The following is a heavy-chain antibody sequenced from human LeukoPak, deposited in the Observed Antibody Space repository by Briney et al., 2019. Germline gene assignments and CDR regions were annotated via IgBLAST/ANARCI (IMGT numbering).Heavy chain of an antibody. CDR1: GLTSSSYA. CDR3: AKEDSSEPGGGWFDP. Sequence: TGGSLRHSCAASGLTSSSYAMSWVVQFSGNGLECVSAISGSGGSTYYADSVKGRFTMSRDNSKNTMYLQMNSLRAEDTAVYYCAKEDSSEPGGGWFDPWGQGTLVTVSS. D-gene: IGHD6-19*01. J-gene: IGHJ5*02. CDR2: ISGSGGST. V-gene: IGHV3-23*01.